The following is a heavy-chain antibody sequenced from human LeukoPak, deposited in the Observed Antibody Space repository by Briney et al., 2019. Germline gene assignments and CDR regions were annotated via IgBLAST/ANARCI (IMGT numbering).Heavy chain of an antibody. J-gene: IGHJ5*02. D-gene: IGHD6-13*01. Sequence: GASVKVSCKPSGYTFTAYYLHWVRQAPGQGLEWMGWINPTNGGTHYALKFQGRVTLTRDTSISTAYMELSRLTSDDTAVYYCAREGIAEPDTNWFDPWGQGTLVTVSS. CDR2: INPTNGGT. CDR3: AREGIAEPDTNWFDP. V-gene: IGHV1-2*02. CDR1: GYTFTAYY.